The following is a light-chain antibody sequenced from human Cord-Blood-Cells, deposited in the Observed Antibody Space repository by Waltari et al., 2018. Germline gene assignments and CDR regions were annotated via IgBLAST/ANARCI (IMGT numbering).Light chain of an antibody. J-gene: IGKJ2*01. Sequence: IHMTPSPSTLSAPVRDSVPITCRASPSISSWLAWYQQKLGKAPKLLIYKASSLESGVPSRFSGSGSVTEFTLTISSLQPDDFATYYCQQYNSYSYTFGQGTKLEIK. V-gene: IGKV1-5*03. CDR1: PSISSW. CDR3: QQYNSYSYT. CDR2: KAS.